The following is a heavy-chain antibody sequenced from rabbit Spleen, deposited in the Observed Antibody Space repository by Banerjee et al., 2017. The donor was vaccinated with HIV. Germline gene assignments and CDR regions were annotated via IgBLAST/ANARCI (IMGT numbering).Heavy chain of an antibody. Sequence: QSLEESGGDLVKSGASLTLTCTASGFSFSSSDYMCWVCQAPGKGLEWISCIAGSSSGFTYSATWAKGRFTFSKTSSTTVTLQVTSLTAADTATYFCVRDQAGDGDSGPYYLNLWGPGTLVTVS. J-gene: IGHJ4*01. CDR3: VRDQAGDGDSGPYYLNL. V-gene: IGHV1S40*01. CDR1: GFSFSSSDY. CDR2: IAGSSSGFT. D-gene: IGHD2-1*01.